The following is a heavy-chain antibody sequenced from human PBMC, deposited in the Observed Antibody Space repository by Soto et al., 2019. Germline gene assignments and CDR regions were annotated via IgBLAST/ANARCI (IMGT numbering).Heavy chain of an antibody. Sequence: ASVKVSCKASRYTFTNYAMHWVRQAPGQRLEWMGWINAGNGDTKYSQKFQGRVTITRDTSATTAYMELSSLRSEDTAVYYCARAGHYSSSSYYYGMDVWGQGTTVTVS. V-gene: IGHV1-3*01. CDR1: RYTFTNYA. J-gene: IGHJ6*02. CDR2: INAGNGDT. CDR3: ARAGHYSSSSYYYGMDV. D-gene: IGHD6-13*01.